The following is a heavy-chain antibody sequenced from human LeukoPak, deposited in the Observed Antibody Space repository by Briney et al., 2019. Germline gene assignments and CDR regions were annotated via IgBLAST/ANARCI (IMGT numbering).Heavy chain of an antibody. CDR3: ARTPYTNNWYPDY. Sequence: PSETLSLTCAVSGGSISSNNWWSWVRQPPGKGLEWIGEIYHSGSTNYNPSLKSRVTMSMDTSKNQFSLKLSSVTAADTAVYYCARTPYTNNWYPDYWGQGTLVTVSS. CDR2: IYHSGST. D-gene: IGHD5-24*01. V-gene: IGHV4-4*02. J-gene: IGHJ4*02. CDR1: GGSISSNNW.